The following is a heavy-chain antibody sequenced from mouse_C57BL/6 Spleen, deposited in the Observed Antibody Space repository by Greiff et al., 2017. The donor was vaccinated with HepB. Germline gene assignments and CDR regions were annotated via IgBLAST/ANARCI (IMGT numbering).Heavy chain of an antibody. CDR1: GYTFTSYW. V-gene: IGHV1-5*01. D-gene: IGHD2-5*01. CDR2: IYPGNSDT. J-gene: IGHJ3*01. CDR3: TRGGYSNYKAWFAY. Sequence: EVQLQQSGTVLARPGASVKMSCKTSGYTFTSYWMHWVKQRPGQGLEWIGAIYPGNSDTSYNQKFKGKAKLTAVTSASTAYMELSSLTNEDSAVYYCTRGGYSNYKAWFAYWGQGTLVTVSA.